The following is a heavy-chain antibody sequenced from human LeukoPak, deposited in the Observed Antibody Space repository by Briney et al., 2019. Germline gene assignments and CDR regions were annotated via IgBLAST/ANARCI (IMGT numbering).Heavy chain of an antibody. CDR1: GFTFNNYE. CDR2: ISSGGRTI. CDR3: ARSGYSSSWYMF. V-gene: IGHV3-48*03. D-gene: IGHD6-13*01. J-gene: IGHJ4*02. Sequence: GGSLRLSCAASGFTFNNYEMNWVRQAPGKGLEWVSAISSGGRTIYYADSVKGRFTISRDNAKNSLYLQMNSLRAEDTAFYYCARSGYSSSWYMFWGQGSLVTVSS.